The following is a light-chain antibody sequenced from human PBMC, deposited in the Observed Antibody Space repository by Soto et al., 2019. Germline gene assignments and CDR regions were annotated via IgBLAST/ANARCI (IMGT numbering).Light chain of an antibody. CDR1: QSVSSN. Sequence: EIVMTQSPATLSVSPGERATLSCRASQSVSSNLAWYQQKPGQAPRLLIYGASTRATGIPARFSGSGSGTEFTLTISSLQSEDFAVYYCQQDYNLPKTFGQGTKVDIK. CDR2: GAS. V-gene: IGKV3-15*01. J-gene: IGKJ1*01. CDR3: QQDYNLPKT.